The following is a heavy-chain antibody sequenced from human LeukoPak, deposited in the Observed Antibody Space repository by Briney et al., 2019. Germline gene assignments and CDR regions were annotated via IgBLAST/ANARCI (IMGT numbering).Heavy chain of an antibody. CDR1: GYTFTGYY. J-gene: IGHJ4*02. CDR2: VSSDGGTK. CDR3: AKEGSATYREDFDY. Sequence: SCKASGYTFTGYYMHWVRQAPSKGLEWVAVVSSDGGTKYYADSVKGRFTISRDNSKNTLYLEMNSLRSEDTALYYCAKEGSATYREDFDYWGQGTLVTVSS. V-gene: IGHV3-30*18. D-gene: IGHD5-12*01.